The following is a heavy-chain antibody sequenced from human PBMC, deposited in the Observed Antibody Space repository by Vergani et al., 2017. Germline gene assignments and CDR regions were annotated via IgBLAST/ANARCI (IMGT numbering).Heavy chain of an antibody. J-gene: IGHJ4*02. CDR1: GDSVSSNSAA. D-gene: IGHD6-19*01. CDR2: TYYRSKWYN. CDR3: ARAPRYSSGWFGYFDY. Sequence: QVQLQQSGPGLVKPSQTLSLTCAISGDSVSSNSAAWNWIRQSPSRGLEWLGRTYYRSKWYNDYALSVKSRRTTKPDTSKNQFSLPLNSVTPEETAVYYCARAPRYSSGWFGYFDYWGQGTLVTVSS. V-gene: IGHV6-1*01.